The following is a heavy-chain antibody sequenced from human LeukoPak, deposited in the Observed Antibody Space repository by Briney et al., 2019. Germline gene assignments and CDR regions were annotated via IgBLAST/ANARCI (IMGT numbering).Heavy chain of an antibody. D-gene: IGHD6-19*01. CDR3: AKKSSGWYYHYYGMDV. CDR2: IYSGGST. CDR1: GFTVSSNY. J-gene: IGHJ6*02. Sequence: PGGSLRLSCAASGFTVSSNYMSWVRQAPGKGLEWVSVIYSGGSTYYADSVKGRFTISRDNSKNTLYLQMNSLRAEDTAVYYCAKKSSGWYYHYYGMDVWGQGTTVTVSS. V-gene: IGHV3-53*01.